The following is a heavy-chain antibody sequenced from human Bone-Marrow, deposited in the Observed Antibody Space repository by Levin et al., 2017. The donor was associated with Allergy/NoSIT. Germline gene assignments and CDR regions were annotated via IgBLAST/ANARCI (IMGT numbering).Heavy chain of an antibody. Sequence: SQTLSLPCAVYGGSIRDYYWRWFRQSPTRGLEWIGEVNHYGRTTYSPSLESRVTISLDTSNQQFSLRLTSVTAADTAVYYCARGADSYAMDVWGQGTTVTVSS. J-gene: IGHJ6*02. CDR3: ARGADSYAMDV. V-gene: IGHV4-34*01. CDR1: GGSIRDYY. CDR2: VNHYGRT.